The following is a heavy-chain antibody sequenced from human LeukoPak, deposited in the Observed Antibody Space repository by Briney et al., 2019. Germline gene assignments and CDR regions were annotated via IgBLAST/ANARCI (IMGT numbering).Heavy chain of an antibody. CDR2: IGEDGSEK. J-gene: IGHJ6*03. V-gene: IGHV3-7*01. D-gene: IGHD3-3*01. CDR1: GFTFSSYW. Sequence: GGSLRLSFAASGFTFSSYWMTWVRQAPGKGLEWVANIGEDGSEKYYVDSVKGRFTISRDNAKNSLYLQVNSLRAEDTAVYYCARLNYDFWSGVWEGYYMDVWGKGTTVTVSS. CDR3: ARLNYDFWSGVWEGYYMDV.